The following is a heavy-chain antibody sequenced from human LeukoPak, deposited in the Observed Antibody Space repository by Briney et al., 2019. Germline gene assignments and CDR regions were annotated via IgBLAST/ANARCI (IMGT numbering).Heavy chain of an antibody. V-gene: IGHV3-48*03. Sequence: GGSLRLSCAASGFTFSSYEMNWVRQAPGKGLEWVSYISSSGSTIYYADSVKGRFTISRDNANNSLYLQMNSLRAEDTAVYYCAREKLVLISYYGMDVWGQGTTVTVSS. CDR1: GFTFSSYE. CDR3: AREKLVLISYYGMDV. CDR2: ISSSGSTI. J-gene: IGHJ6*02. D-gene: IGHD6-6*01.